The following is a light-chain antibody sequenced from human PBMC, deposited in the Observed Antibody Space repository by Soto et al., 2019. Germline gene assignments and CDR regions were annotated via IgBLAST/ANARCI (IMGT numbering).Light chain of an antibody. Sequence: QSVLTQPPSVSGAPGQRVTISCTGSSSNIGAGYDVHWYQQLPGTAPKLLIYGNSNRPSGVPDRFSGSKSGTSASLAITGLQAEDGADYYGQSLEVFGGGTKLTVL. CDR1: SSNIGAGYD. J-gene: IGLJ2*01. V-gene: IGLV1-40*01. CDR2: GNS. CDR3: QSLEV.